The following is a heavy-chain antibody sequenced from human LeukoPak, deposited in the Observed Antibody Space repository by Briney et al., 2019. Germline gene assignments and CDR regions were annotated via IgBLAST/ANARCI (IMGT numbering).Heavy chain of an antibody. CDR1: GYTFTSYY. D-gene: IGHD3-22*01. V-gene: IGHV1-46*01. CDR3: ARGGGPYYDSSGRTSDY. Sequence: PVASVKVSCKASGYTFTSYYMHWVRQAPGQGLEWMGIINPSGGSTSYAQKFQGRVTMTRDTSTSTVYMELSSLRSEDTAVYYCARGGGPYYDSSGRTSDYWGQGTLVTVSS. CDR2: INPSGGST. J-gene: IGHJ4*02.